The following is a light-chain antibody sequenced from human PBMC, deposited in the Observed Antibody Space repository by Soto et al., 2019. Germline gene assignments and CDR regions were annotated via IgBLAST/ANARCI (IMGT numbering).Light chain of an antibody. V-gene: IGLV2-11*01. CDR3: CSYAGSYTLVV. J-gene: IGLJ2*01. CDR2: DVS. Sequence: QSVLTQPRSVSGSPGQSVTISCTGTSSDVGGYNYVSWYQQHPGKAPKLMIYDVSKRPSGVPDRFSGSKSGNTASLTISGLQVEDEADYYCCSYAGSYTLVVFGGGTKVTVL. CDR1: SSDVGGYNY.